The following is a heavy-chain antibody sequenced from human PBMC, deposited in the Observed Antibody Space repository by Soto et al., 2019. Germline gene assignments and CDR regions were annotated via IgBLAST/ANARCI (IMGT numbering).Heavy chain of an antibody. CDR3: AKDSKQWLEGYYYYMDV. V-gene: IGHV3-23*01. Sequence: GGSLRLSCAASGFTFSSYAMSWVRQAPGKGLEWVSAISGSGGSTYYADSVKGRFTISRDNSKNTLYLQMNSLRAEDTAVYYCAKDSKQWLEGYYYYMDVWGKGTTVTVSS. CDR1: GFTFSSYA. D-gene: IGHD6-19*01. J-gene: IGHJ6*03. CDR2: ISGSGGST.